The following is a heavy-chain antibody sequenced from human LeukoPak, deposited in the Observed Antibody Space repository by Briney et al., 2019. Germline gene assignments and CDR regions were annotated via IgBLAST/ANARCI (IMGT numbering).Heavy chain of an antibody. CDR2: INPSGGST. CDR3: ARDPEDRDGYNPFDY. D-gene: IGHD5-24*01. V-gene: IGHV1-46*01. J-gene: IGHJ4*02. Sequence: VASVKVSCKASGYTFTSYYMHWVRQAPGQGLEWMGIINPSGGSTSYAQKFQGRVTMTRDTSTSTVYMELSSLRSEDTAVYYCARDPEDRDGYNPFDYWAQGTLVTVSS. CDR1: GYTFTSYY.